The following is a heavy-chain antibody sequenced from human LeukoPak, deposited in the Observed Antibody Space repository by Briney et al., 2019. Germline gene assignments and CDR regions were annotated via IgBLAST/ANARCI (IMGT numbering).Heavy chain of an antibody. CDR2: IYYSGST. CDR1: GGSISSYY. J-gene: IGHJ5*02. D-gene: IGHD3-22*01. V-gene: IGHV4-59*01. CDR3: ARDRITMIVVVETNWFDP. Sequence: PSETLSLTCTVSGGSISSYYWSWIRQPPGKGLEWIGYIYYSGSTNYNPSLKSRVTISVDTSKNQFSLKLSSVTAADTAVYYCARDRITMIVVVETNWFDPWGQGTLVTVSS.